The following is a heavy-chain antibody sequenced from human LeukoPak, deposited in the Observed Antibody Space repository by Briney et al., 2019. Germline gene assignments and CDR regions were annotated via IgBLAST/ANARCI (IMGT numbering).Heavy chain of an antibody. D-gene: IGHD2-2*01. CDR1: GFTFSSYG. CDR3: AKDRARGYCSSTSCYSDY. CDR2: IRYDGSNK. V-gene: IGHV3-30*02. J-gene: IGHJ4*02. Sequence: GGSLRLSCAASGFTFSSYGMHWVRQAPGKGLEWVAFIRYDGSNKYYADSVKGRFTISRDNSKNTLYLQMNSLRAEDTAVYYCAKDRARGYCSSTSCYSDYWGQGTLVTVSS.